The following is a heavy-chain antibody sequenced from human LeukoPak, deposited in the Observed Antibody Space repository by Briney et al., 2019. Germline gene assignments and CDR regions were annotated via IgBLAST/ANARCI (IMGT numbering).Heavy chain of an antibody. V-gene: IGHV3-48*03. CDR1: GFTFSSYE. CDR2: ISSSGGTV. CDR3: ARDRFYDSKGPFDY. J-gene: IGHJ4*02. Sequence: PGGSLRLSCAASGFTFSSYEMNWVRQAPGKGLEWVSYISSSGGTVYYADSVKGRFTISRDNAENSLYLQMKSLRAEDTAVYYCARDRFYDSKGPFDYWGRGTLVTVSS. D-gene: IGHD3-22*01.